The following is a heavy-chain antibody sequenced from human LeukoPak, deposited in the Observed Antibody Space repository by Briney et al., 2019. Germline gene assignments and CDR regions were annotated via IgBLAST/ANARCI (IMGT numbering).Heavy chain of an antibody. CDR1: GFTFSVYA. CDR2: ISHDGSNK. J-gene: IGHJ4*02. CDR3: AREGFEGYSSSWYRVTDY. V-gene: IGHV3-30*04. Sequence: GGSLRLSCAASGFTFSVYAMHWVRQAPGKGLEWVAYISHDGSNKYYIDSVKGRFTISRDNSKNTLYLQMNSLRTEDTAVYFCAREGFEGYSSSWYRVTDYWGQGALVTVSS. D-gene: IGHD6-13*01.